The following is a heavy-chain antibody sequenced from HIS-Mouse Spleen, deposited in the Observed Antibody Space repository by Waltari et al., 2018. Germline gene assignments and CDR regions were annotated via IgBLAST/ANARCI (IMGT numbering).Heavy chain of an antibody. CDR3: ARGSYSSSGKGWFDY. CDR2: INHSGST. Sequence: QFQLHQWGAGLLTPSETLSLTCAVYGGSCSVYYWSWNRQPPGQGLECIGEINHSGSTNYNPSLKSRVTISVDTSKNQFSLKLRSVTAADTAVYYCARGSYSSSGKGWFDYWGQGTLVTVSS. CDR1: GGSCSVYY. V-gene: IGHV4-34*01. J-gene: IGHJ4*02. D-gene: IGHD6-6*01.